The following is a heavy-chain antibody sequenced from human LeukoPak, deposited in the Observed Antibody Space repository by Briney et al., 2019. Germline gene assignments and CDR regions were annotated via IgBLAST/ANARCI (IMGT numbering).Heavy chain of an antibody. Sequence: ASVKVSCKASGGTFSSYAISWVRQAPGQGLEWMGGIIPIFGTANYAQKFQGRVTITTDESTSTAYMELSSLRSEDTAVYYCARTFYDNVWGSYWYWGQGTLVTVSS. V-gene: IGHV1-69*05. CDR1: GGTFSSYA. CDR3: ARTFYDNVWGSYWY. D-gene: IGHD3-16*01. J-gene: IGHJ4*02. CDR2: IIPIFGTA.